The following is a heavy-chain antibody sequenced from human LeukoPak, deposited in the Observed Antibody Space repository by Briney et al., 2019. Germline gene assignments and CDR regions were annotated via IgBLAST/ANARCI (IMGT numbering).Heavy chain of an antibody. Sequence: GGSQRLSCAASGFVFGDYGMHWVRQAPGKGLEWVALISYDGTNKDYADSVKGRLTISRDNSQNTLYLETNSLRPEDAAVYYCARGRSPDYWYFDLWGRGTLVTVSS. V-gene: IGHV3-30-3*01. J-gene: IGHJ2*01. CDR3: ARGRSPDYWYFDL. CDR2: ISYDGTNK. CDR1: GFVFGDYG.